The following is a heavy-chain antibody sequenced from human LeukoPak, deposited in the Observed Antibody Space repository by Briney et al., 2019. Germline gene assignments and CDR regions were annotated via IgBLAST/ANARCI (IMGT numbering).Heavy chain of an antibody. D-gene: IGHD6-19*01. CDR1: GGSISSSNW. CDR2: IYHSGST. Sequence: PSETLSLTCAVSGGSISSSNWWSWVRQPPGKGLEWIGEIYHSGSTNYNPSLKSRVTISVDKSKNQFSLKLSSVTAADTAAYYCARVGYSSGWRVDYWGQGTLVTVSS. V-gene: IGHV4-4*02. J-gene: IGHJ4*02. CDR3: ARVGYSSGWRVDY.